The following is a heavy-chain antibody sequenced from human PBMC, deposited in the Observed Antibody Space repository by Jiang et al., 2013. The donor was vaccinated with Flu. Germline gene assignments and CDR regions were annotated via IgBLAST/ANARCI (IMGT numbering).Heavy chain of an antibody. CDR3: ASLEAVAPDYYYGMDV. Sequence: CAASGFTFSSSAMSWVRQAPGKGLEWVSAISGSGGSTYYADSVKGRFTISRDNSKNTLYLQMNSLRAEDTAVYYCASLEAVAPDYYYGMDVWGKGTTVTVSS. CDR2: ISGSGGST. CDR1: GFTFSSSA. V-gene: IGHV3-23*01. D-gene: IGHD6-19*01. J-gene: IGHJ6*04.